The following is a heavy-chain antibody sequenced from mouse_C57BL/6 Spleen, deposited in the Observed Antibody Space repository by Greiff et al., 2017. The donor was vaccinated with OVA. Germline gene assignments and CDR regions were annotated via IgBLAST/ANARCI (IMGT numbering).Heavy chain of an antibody. CDR3: ARGGGSSGPYYYAMDY. CDR2: ISDGGSYT. Sequence: EVKLEESGGGLVKPGGSLKLSCAASGFTFSSYAMSWVRQTPEKRLEWVATISDGGSYTYYPDNVKGRFTISRDNAKNNLYLQMSHLKSEDTAMYYCARGGGSSGPYYYAMDYWGQGTSVTVSS. V-gene: IGHV5-4*03. CDR1: GFTFSSYA. J-gene: IGHJ4*01. D-gene: IGHD3-2*02.